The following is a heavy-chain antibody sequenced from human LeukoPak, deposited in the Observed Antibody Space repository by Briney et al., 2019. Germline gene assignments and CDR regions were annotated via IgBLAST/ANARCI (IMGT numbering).Heavy chain of an antibody. CDR3: ARGRSSDWFQRFNFDS. D-gene: IGHD6-19*01. CDR2: IYLYGTT. CDR1: IGSISSSKW. V-gene: IGHV4-4*02. Sequence: SETLSLTCSVSIGSISSSKWWSWVRQSPVEGLGWIGEIYLYGTTNYNPSLTSRVTMAVDRSRNQFSLKLTSVTAAHTAVYYCARGRSSDWFQRFNFDSWGQGNLVTVSS. J-gene: IGHJ4*02.